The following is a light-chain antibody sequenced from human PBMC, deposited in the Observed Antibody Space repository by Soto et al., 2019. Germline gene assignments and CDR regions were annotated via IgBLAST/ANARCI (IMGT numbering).Light chain of an antibody. V-gene: IGKV1-5*03. CDR3: QQYNSYWT. CDR1: QSISSW. Sequence: GARVTITCRASQSISSWLAWYQQKPGKAPKLLIYKASSLESGVPSRFSGSGSGTEFTLTISSLQPDDFATYYCQQYNSYWTFRQGTKVEIK. J-gene: IGKJ1*01. CDR2: KAS.